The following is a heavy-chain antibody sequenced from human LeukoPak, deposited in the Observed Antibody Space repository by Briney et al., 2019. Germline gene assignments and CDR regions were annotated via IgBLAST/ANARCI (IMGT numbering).Heavy chain of an antibody. CDR3: ARAGGYYGSGSFLDY. CDR2: IYHSGST. Sequence: PSETLSLTCTVSRYDINSVYYWGWIRQPPGKGLEWIGSIYHSGSTYYNASLKSRVTISMDTSRNKFSLNLNSVTAADTAVYSCARAGGYYGSGSFLDYWGQGLLVTVSS. J-gene: IGHJ4*02. V-gene: IGHV4-38-2*02. CDR1: RYDINSVYY. D-gene: IGHD3-10*01.